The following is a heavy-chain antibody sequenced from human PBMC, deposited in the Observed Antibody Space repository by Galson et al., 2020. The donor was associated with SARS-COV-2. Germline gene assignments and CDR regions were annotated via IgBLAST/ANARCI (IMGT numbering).Heavy chain of an antibody. CDR2: IYYSGSP. Sequence: ASETLSLTCPASGGSISSSSYYWGWIRQPTGKGLAWIGSIYYSGSPYYNPSLKSRVTISVDTSKNQFSLKLSSVTAADTAVYYCARRPLVRYFDWLLYRGYFDYWGQGTLVTVSS. CDR3: ARRPLVRYFDWLLYRGYFDY. CDR1: GGSISSSSYY. V-gene: IGHV4-39*01. J-gene: IGHJ4*02. D-gene: IGHD3-9*01.